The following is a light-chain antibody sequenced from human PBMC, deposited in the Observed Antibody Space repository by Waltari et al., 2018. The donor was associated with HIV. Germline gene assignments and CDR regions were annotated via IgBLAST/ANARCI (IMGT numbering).Light chain of an antibody. V-gene: IGLV3-25*03. CDR1: ELAKQY. Sequence: SYELTQPPAVSVSAGQTASITCSGTELAKQYVYWYRQKAGPAPLVIISKDKERPPGITDLVSGSNSGTTATFTLSPVQSEDEAQYYCQSADSTGLYWVFGGGTKLTVL. CDR3: QSADSTGLYWV. J-gene: IGLJ3*02. CDR2: KDK.